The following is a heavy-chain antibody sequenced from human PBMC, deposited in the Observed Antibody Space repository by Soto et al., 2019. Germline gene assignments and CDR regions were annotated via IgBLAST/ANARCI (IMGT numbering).Heavy chain of an antibody. CDR2: ISAYNGNT. Sequence: ASVKVSCKASGYTFTSYGISWVRQAPGQGLEWMGWISAYNGNTNYAQKIQGRVTMTTDTSTSTAFMELRSLSFDDTAVYYCARDYDSSGYYYNYYYGMDVWGQGTTVTVSS. J-gene: IGHJ6*02. D-gene: IGHD3-22*01. CDR1: GYTFTSYG. CDR3: ARDYDSSGYYYNYYYGMDV. V-gene: IGHV1-18*01.